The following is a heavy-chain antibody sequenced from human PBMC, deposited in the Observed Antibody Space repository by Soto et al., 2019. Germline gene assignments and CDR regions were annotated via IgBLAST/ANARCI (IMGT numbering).Heavy chain of an antibody. V-gene: IGHV1-8*01. CDR3: ARSIHGQGFKV. J-gene: IGHJ4*02. CDR2: MRANSGDR. D-gene: IGHD2-15*01. Sequence: QVQLVQSGAEMKKPGASVKVSCKPSGDTFTNFDLNWVRQAAGKGLEWLGWMRANSGDRGHAQKFRGRVSLTRDTSMSTAYMELSSLRAEDTAVYYCARSIHGQGFKVWGQGTLVIVSS. CDR1: GDTFTNFD.